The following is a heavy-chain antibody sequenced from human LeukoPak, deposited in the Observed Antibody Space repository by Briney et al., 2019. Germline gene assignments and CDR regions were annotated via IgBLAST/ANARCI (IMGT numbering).Heavy chain of an antibody. D-gene: IGHD3-22*01. Sequence: SETLSLTCAVSGGSISSGGYSWSWIRPPPGKGLEWIGYINHSGSTDYNPSLKSRVTISVDTSKNQFSLKLSSVTAADTAVYYCARDRAPYDSSGYYYYFDYWGQGTLVTVSS. V-gene: IGHV4-30-2*01. CDR3: ARDRAPYDSSGYYYYFDY. CDR1: GGSISSGGYS. J-gene: IGHJ4*02. CDR2: INHSGST.